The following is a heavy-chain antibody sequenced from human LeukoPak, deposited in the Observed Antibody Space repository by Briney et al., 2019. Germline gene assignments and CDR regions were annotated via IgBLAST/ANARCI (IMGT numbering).Heavy chain of an antibody. CDR1: GFSLPTRGMC. CDR3: SRIGTESHSYFYY. CDR2: LPWDDDK. Sequence: SGPTLSHPPPTLTLTCTFSGFSLPTRGMCVSWIRQPPGKALEWPSPLPWDDDKYYSTSLTTRLTISKDTSKTQEVLTMPNMDPVDTATYYCSRIGTESHSYFYYWGQGTLVTVSS. J-gene: IGHJ4*02. D-gene: IGHD1-1*01. V-gene: IGHV2-70*01.